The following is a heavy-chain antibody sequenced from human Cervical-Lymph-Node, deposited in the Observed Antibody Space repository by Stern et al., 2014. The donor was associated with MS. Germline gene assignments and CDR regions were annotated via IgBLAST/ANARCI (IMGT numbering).Heavy chain of an antibody. V-gene: IGHV5-51*01. Sequence: EVQLVESGAEVKKPGESLKISCKLSGYSFTIYYIAWVRQMPGQGMGWMWVIYPYDSDTSYSPSFQGQVTFSADKSITTAYLQWSSLRASDTAMYYCARHVQGFDYWGQGTLVTVSS. CDR3: ARHVQGFDY. CDR2: IYPYDSDT. J-gene: IGHJ4*02. CDR1: GYSFTIYY.